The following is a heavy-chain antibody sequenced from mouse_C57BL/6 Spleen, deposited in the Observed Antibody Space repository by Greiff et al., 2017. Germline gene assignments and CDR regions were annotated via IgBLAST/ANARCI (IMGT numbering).Heavy chain of an antibody. V-gene: IGHV1-62-2*01. D-gene: IGHD2-5*01. CDR3: ARHEDATSNYCAMDY. J-gene: IGHJ4*01. CDR2: FYPGSGSI. CDR1: GYTFTEYT. Sequence: VKLVESGAELVKPGASVKLSCKASGYTFTEYTIHWVKQRSGQGLEWIGWFYPGSGSIKYNEKFKDKATLTADKSSSTVYMELSRLTSEDSAVYFCARHEDATSNYCAMDYWGQGTSVTVSS.